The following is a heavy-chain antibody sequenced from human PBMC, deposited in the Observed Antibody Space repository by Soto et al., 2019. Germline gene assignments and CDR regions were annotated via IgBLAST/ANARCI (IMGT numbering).Heavy chain of an antibody. D-gene: IGHD6-13*01. CDR3: ARGPLAAAYGMDV. J-gene: IGHJ6*02. CDR2: ISVHNGKT. V-gene: IGHV1-18*01. Sequence: GASVKVSCKASGYTFTAYGINWVRQAPGQGLEWMAWISVHNGKTNYAQKFQDRVTLTTDTSTSTAYMELRSLTSDDTAVYYCARGPLAAAYGMDVWGQGTTVTVSS. CDR1: GYTFTAYG.